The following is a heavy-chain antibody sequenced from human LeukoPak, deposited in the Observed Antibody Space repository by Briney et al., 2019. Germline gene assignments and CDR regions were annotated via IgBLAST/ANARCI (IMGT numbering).Heavy chain of an antibody. V-gene: IGHV3-21*01. D-gene: IGHD3-3*01. J-gene: IGHJ4*02. CDR3: AKERNALRFLEWLWDH. Sequence: PGGSLRLSCAASGFTFSSYSISWVRQAPGKGLEWVSPISSSSSYIYYADSVKGRFTISRDNAENSLYLQMNSLRAEDTAVYYCAKERNALRFLEWLWDHWGQGTLVTVSS. CDR1: GFTFSSYS. CDR2: ISSSSSYI.